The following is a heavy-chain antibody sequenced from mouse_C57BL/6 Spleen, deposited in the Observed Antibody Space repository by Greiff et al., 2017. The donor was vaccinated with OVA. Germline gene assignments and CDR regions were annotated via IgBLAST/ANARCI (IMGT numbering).Heavy chain of an antibody. J-gene: IGHJ4*01. V-gene: IGHV1-55*01. CDR2: IYPGSGST. D-gene: IGHD2-2*01. CDR1: GYTFTSYW. CDR3: AREIMVTTGYYAMDY. Sequence: QVQLQQSGAELVKPGASVKMSCKASGYTFTSYWITWVKQRPGQGLEWIGDIYPGSGSTNYNEKFKSKATLTVDTSSSTAYMQLSSLTSEDSAVYYCAREIMVTTGYYAMDYWGQGTSVTVSS.